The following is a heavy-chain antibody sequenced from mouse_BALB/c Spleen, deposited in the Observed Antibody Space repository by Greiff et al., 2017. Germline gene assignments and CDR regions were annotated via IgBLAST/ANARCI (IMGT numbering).Heavy chain of an antibody. V-gene: IGHV1-5*01. J-gene: IGHJ4*01. CDR3: TRAYYGIYYAMDY. CDR1: GYTFTSYW. D-gene: IGHD2-10*01. CDR2: IYPGNSDT. Sequence: VQLQQSGTVLARPGASVKMSCKASGYTFTSYWMHWVKQRPGQGLEWIGAIYPGNSDTSYNQKFKGKAKLTAVTSTSTAYMELSSLTNEDSAVYYCTRAYYGIYYAMDYWGQGTSVTVSS.